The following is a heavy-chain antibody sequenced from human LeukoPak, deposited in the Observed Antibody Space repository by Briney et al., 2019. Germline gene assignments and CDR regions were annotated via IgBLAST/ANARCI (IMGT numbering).Heavy chain of an antibody. D-gene: IGHD6-13*01. CDR1: GYTFTSYY. Sequence: ASVKVSCKASGYTFTSYYMHWVRQAPGQGLEWMGIINPSGGSTSYAQKFQGRVTMTRDTSTSTVYTELSSLRSEDTAVYYCARDQSSSSGSPATWFAPGGQGPLVPFPS. CDR3: ARDQSSSSGSPATWFAP. CDR2: INPSGGST. V-gene: IGHV1-46*01. J-gene: IGHJ5*02.